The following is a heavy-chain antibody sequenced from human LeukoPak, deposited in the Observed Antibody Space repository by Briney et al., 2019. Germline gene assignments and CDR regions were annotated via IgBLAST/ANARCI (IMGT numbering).Heavy chain of an antibody. CDR2: IYPGGSDT. CDR1: GYSFTSYW. J-gene: IGHJ5*02. D-gene: IGHD2-2*01. V-gene: IGHV5-51*01. Sequence: PGESLKISCKWSGYSFTSYWIGWGRQMPGEGLEWMGCIYPGGSDTRYRPSFQGQATISADKSISPAYLQWRSLKASDTAMYYCARQGGYCSSTSCYWFDPWGQGTLVTVSS. CDR3: ARQGGYCSSTSCYWFDP.